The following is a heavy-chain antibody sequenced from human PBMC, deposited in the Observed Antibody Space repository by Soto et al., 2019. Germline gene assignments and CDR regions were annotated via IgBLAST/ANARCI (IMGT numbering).Heavy chain of an antibody. Sequence: GGSLRLSCAASGFTFSSYGMHWVRQAPGKGLEWVAVISYDGSNKYYADSVKGRFTISRDNSKNTLYLQMNSLRAEDTAVYYCAKVGGDTAMVDYYYYGMDVWGQGTTVTVSS. V-gene: IGHV3-30*18. CDR2: ISYDGSNK. CDR3: AKVGGDTAMVDYYYYGMDV. J-gene: IGHJ6*02. CDR1: GFTFSSYG. D-gene: IGHD5-18*01.